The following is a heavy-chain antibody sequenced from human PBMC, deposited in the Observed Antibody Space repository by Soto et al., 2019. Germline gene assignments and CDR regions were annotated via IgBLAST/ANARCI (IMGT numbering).Heavy chain of an antibody. J-gene: IGHJ3*02. V-gene: IGHV3-23*01. D-gene: IGHD5-12*01. CDR3: AREMATISLGAFDI. CDR1: GFTFSSYA. CDR2: ISGSADST. Sequence: GGSLRLSCAASGFTFSSYAMSWVRQAPGKGLEWVSAISGSADSTYYADSVKGRFTISRDNAKNTLYLQMTSLRVEDTAVYYCAREMATISLGAFDIWGQGTMVTVSS.